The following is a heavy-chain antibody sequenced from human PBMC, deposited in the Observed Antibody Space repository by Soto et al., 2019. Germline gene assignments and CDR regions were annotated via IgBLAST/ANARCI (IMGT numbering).Heavy chain of an antibody. V-gene: IGHV6-1*01. D-gene: IGHD2-8*01. CDR2: TYYRPKWYN. Sequence: PSQTLSLTCAISGDSVSSNSAAWNWIRQSPSRGLEWLGRTYYRPKWYNDYAVSVKSRITINPDTSKNQFSLQLNSVTPEDTAVYYCARVYCTNGICPYGMDVWGQGTTVTVSS. J-gene: IGHJ6*02. CDR3: ARVYCTNGICPYGMDV. CDR1: GDSVSSNSAA.